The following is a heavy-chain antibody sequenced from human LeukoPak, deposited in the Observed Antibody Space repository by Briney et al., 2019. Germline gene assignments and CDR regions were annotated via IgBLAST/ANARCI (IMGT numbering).Heavy chain of an antibody. CDR1: GGSISSSSYY. CDR2: IYYSGGT. J-gene: IGHJ3*02. D-gene: IGHD1-26*01. Sequence: SETLSLTCTVSGGSISSSSYYWGWIRQPPGKGLEWIGSIYYSGGTYYNPSLKSRVTISVDTSKNQFSLKLSSVTAADTAVYYCARHEWGLDAFDIWGQGTMVTVSS. CDR3: ARHEWGLDAFDI. V-gene: IGHV4-39*01.